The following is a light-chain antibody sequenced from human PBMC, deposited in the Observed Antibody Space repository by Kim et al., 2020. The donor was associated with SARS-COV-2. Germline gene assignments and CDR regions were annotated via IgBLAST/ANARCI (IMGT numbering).Light chain of an antibody. J-gene: IGLJ2*01. CDR3: AAWDDSLNGFVA. V-gene: IGLV1-44*01. CDR1: TSNIATNT. CDR2: TNN. Sequence: QRVTLSGSGDTSNIATNTVNWYQVLPGTAPKLLIHTNNQRPSGVPDRFSGFKADTSASLAISGLQSEDEGDYYCAAWDDSLNGFVAFGGGTKVTVL.